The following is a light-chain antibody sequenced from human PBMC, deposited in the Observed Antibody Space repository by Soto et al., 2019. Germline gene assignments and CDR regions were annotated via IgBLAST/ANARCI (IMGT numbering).Light chain of an antibody. CDR1: QTVTND. Sequence: EIVLTQSPATLSLSPGERATLSCRASQTVTNDFDFAWYQQKPGQAPRLLIYDASNRATGIPARFSGSGSGTDFTLTISSLEPEDFAVEYCQHRHNFGPGTKVDIK. J-gene: IGKJ3*01. CDR3: QHRHN. V-gene: IGKV3-11*01. CDR2: DAS.